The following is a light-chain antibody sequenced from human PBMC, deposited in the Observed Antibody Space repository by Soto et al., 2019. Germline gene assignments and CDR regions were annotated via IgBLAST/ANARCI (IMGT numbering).Light chain of an antibody. CDR1: QSISRN. CDR3: QQSYSTPWT. Sequence: DIPMTQSPSSLSSSVGDRVTITCRASQSISRNLNWYQQKPGIAPKLLIYAASSLQSGVPSRFSGSGSGTDFTLTISSLQPEDFATYYCQQSYSTPWTFGQGTKVEIK. V-gene: IGKV1-39*01. J-gene: IGKJ1*01. CDR2: AAS.